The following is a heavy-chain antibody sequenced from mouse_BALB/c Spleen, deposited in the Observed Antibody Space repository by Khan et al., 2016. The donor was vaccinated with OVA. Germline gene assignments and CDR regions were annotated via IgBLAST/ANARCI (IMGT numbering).Heavy chain of an antibody. Sequence: QVQLKESGPGLVAPSQSLSITCTVSGFSLTGYGVNWVRQPPGKGLEWLGMIWGDGSTDYNSALKSRLNLSKDNSKSQVFLKMNSLQPDDTARYYCARAYYGNYREAMDYWGHGTSVTVSS. V-gene: IGHV2-6-7*01. CDR3: ARAYYGNYREAMDY. CDR1: GFSLTGYG. J-gene: IGHJ4*01. CDR2: IWGDGST. D-gene: IGHD2-10*01.